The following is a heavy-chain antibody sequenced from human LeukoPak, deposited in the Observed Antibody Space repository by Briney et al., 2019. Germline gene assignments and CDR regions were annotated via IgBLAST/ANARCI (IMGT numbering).Heavy chain of an antibody. CDR1: GYTFTGYY. J-gene: IGHJ5*02. Sequence: ASVKVSCKASGYTFTGYYMHWVRQAPGQGLEWMGWINPNSGGTNYAQKFQGRVTMTRNTSISTAYMELSSLRSEDTAVYYCARGTGYSSSWYRGGNWFDPWGQGTLVTVSS. CDR2: INPNSGGT. V-gene: IGHV1-2*02. D-gene: IGHD6-13*01. CDR3: ARGTGYSSSWYRGGNWFDP.